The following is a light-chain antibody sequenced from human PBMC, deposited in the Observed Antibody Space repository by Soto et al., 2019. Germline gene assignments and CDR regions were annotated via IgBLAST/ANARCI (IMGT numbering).Light chain of an antibody. V-gene: IGKV3-20*01. Sequence: EIVLTQSPDTLSLSPGERATLSCRASQRVCSSFLAWYHQKPGQAPRLLIYRASSSATGIPDRFTGSGSGTDLTLTISRLEPEDFAVYYCQQDESSPLTFGGGTKVESK. CDR1: QRVCSSF. CDR3: QQDESSPLT. CDR2: RAS. J-gene: IGKJ4*01.